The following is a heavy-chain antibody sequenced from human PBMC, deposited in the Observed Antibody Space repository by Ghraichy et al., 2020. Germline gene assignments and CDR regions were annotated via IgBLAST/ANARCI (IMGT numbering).Heavy chain of an antibody. V-gene: IGHV3-23*01. Sequence: GGSLRLSCAASGFTFSSYAMSWVRQAPGKGLEWVSAISGSGGSTYYADSVKGRFTISRDNSKNTLYLQMNSLRAEDTAVYYCAKDYYDSKIRLGWYFDLWGRGTLVTVSS. CDR3: AKDYYDSKIRLGWYFDL. D-gene: IGHD3-22*01. J-gene: IGHJ2*01. CDR2: ISGSGGST. CDR1: GFTFSSYA.